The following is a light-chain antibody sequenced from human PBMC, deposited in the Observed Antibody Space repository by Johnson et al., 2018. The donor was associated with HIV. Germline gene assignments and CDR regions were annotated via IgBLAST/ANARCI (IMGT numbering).Light chain of an antibody. Sequence: QSVLTQPPSVSAAPGQKLTISCSGSSSNIGNNYVSWYQVLPGTPPKLLIYKNNERPSGIPERFSGSKSGTSATLGITGLQTGDEADYYCGTWDTSLSAGGVFGTGTKVTVL. CDR3: GTWDTSLSAGGV. J-gene: IGLJ1*01. V-gene: IGLV1-51*02. CDR2: KNN. CDR1: SSNIGNNY.